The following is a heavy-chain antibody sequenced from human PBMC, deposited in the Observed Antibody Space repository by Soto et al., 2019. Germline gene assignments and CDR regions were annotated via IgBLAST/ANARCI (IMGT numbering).Heavy chain of an antibody. D-gene: IGHD3-10*01. CDR3: ARDLGGGFGELQFDY. Sequence: ASVKVSCKASGYTFTSYGISWVRQAPGQGLEWMGWISAYNGNTNYAQKLQGRVTMTTDTSTSKAYMELRSLRSDDTAVYFCARDLGGGFGELQFDYWGQGTLVTSPQ. V-gene: IGHV1-18*01. CDR1: GYTFTSYG. CDR2: ISAYNGNT. J-gene: IGHJ4*02.